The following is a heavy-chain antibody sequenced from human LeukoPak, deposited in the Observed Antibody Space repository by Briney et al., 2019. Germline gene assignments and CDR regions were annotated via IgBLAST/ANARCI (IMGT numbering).Heavy chain of an antibody. CDR1: GFTFISYG. CDR3: ASHDCSGGSCYSGY. D-gene: IGHD2-15*01. J-gene: IGHJ4*02. CDR2: TSYDGSNK. Sequence: GRSLRLSCAASGFTFISYGMHWVRQAPGKGLEWVAVTSYDGSNKYYADSVKGRFTISRDNSKNTLYLQMNSLRAEDTAVYYCASHDCSGGSCYSGYWGQGTLVTVSS. V-gene: IGHV3-30*03.